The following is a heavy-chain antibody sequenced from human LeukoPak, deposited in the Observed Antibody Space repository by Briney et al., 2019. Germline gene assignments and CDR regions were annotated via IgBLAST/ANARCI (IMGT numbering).Heavy chain of an antibody. CDR1: GYTFTSYG. Sequence: ASVKVSCKASGYTFTSYGISWVRQAPGQGLEWMGWISAYNGNTNYAQKLQGRVTMTTDTSTSTAYMELRSLRSDDTAVYYCARARYSSSWTPPNWFDPWGQGTLVTVSS. CDR3: ARARYSSSWTPPNWFDP. CDR2: ISAYNGNT. V-gene: IGHV1-18*01. D-gene: IGHD6-13*01. J-gene: IGHJ5*02.